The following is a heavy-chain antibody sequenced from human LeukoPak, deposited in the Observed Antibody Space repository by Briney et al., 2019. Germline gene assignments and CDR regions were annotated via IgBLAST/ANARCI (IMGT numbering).Heavy chain of an antibody. D-gene: IGHD6-13*01. CDR3: ARDGGSSSFDY. Sequence: PGRSLRLSCAASGFTFSSYAMHWVRQAPGKGLEWVAVISYDGSNKYYADSVKSRFTISRDNSKNTLYLQMNSLRAEDTAVYYCARDGGSSSFDYWGQGTLVTVSS. CDR2: ISYDGSNK. J-gene: IGHJ4*02. V-gene: IGHV3-30-3*01. CDR1: GFTFSSYA.